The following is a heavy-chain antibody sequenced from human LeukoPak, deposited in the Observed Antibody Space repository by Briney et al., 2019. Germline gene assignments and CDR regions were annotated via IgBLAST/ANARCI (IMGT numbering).Heavy chain of an antibody. CDR1: GGSISSQC. D-gene: IGHD3-10*01. CDR3: ARGLLLFGELFDY. CDR2: IYYIGRT. J-gene: IGHJ4*02. V-gene: IGHV4-59*11. Sequence: SETLSLTCTVSGGSISSQCWSWIRQPPGKGLGWNGYIYYIGRTNYQPSLKSRVTISVETSKNQCFLKLSSVTAADTAVYYCARGLLLFGELFDYWGQGTLVTVSS.